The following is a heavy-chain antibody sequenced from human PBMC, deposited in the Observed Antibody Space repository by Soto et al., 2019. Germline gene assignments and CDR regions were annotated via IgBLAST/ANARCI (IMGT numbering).Heavy chain of an antibody. CDR1: GFTFSSYA. Sequence: GGSLRLSCAASGFTFSSYAMSWVRQAPGKGLEWVSAISGSGGTTYYADSVKGRFTISRDNSKNALYLQMNSLRAEDTAVYYCAKDQAGAFDIWGQGTMVTVSS. CDR2: ISGSGGTT. J-gene: IGHJ3*02. D-gene: IGHD6-25*01. CDR3: AKDQAGAFDI. V-gene: IGHV3-23*01.